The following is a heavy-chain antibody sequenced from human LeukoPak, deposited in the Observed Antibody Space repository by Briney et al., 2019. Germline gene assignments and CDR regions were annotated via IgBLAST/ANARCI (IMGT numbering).Heavy chain of an antibody. D-gene: IGHD1-26*01. V-gene: IGHV3-15*01. CDR3: TTDLWELLPYYYGMDV. CDR1: GFTFSNAW. CDR2: IKSKTDGGTT. Sequence: GGSLRLSCAASGFTFSNAWMSWVRQAPGKGLEWVGRIKSKTDGGTTDYAAPVKGRFTISRDDSKNTLYLQMNSLETEDTAVYYCTTDLWELLPYYYGMDVWGQGTTVTVSS. J-gene: IGHJ6*02.